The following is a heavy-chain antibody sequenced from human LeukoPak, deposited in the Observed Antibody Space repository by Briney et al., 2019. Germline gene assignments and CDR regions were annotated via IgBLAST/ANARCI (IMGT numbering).Heavy chain of an antibody. V-gene: IGHV3-7*01. J-gene: IGHJ4*02. CDR2: IKQDGSEK. CDR1: GFTFSSYW. Sequence: GGSLRLSCAASGFTFSSYWMSWVRQAPGKGLEWVANIKQDGSEKYYADSVKGRFTISRDNSKNTLYLQMNSLRAEDTAVYYCAKDLYYYGSGSYYGPDYWGQGTLVTVSS. CDR3: AKDLYYYGSGSYYGPDY. D-gene: IGHD3-10*01.